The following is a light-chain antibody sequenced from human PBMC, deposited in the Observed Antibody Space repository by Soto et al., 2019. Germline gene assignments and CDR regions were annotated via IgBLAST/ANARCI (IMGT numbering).Light chain of an antibody. CDR3: AVWDDRLNGHV. CDR2: TND. J-gene: IGLJ1*01. CDR1: SSNMGSNT. V-gene: IGLV1-44*01. Sequence: QSVLTQPPSASGTPGQRVTISCYGSSSNMGSNTVHWFQQFPGTAPRLLISTNDQRPSGVPDRFIGSNSGTSASLAISGLQFEDEADYYCAVWDDRLNGHVFGTGTRSPS.